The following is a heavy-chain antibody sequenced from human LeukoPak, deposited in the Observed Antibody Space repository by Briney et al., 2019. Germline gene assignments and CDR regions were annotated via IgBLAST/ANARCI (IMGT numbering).Heavy chain of an antibody. J-gene: IGHJ4*02. D-gene: IGHD6-19*01. CDR2: ISGSGGST. CDR1: GGSISGTD. V-gene: IGHV3-23*01. Sequence: ETLSLTCTVSGGSISGTDLYWGWIRQLPGKGLEWVSAISGSGGSTYYADSVKGRFTISRDNSKNTLYLQMNSLRAEDTAVYYCAKDVYSSGWYYFDYWGQGTLVTVSS. CDR3: AKDVYSSGWYYFDY.